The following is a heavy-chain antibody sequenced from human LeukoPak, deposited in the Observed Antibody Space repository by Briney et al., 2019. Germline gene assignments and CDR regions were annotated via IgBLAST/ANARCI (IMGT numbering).Heavy chain of an antibody. CDR3: ARGRLSVATIAVYDH. J-gene: IGHJ4*02. D-gene: IGHD5-12*01. CDR2: INPNSGGT. V-gene: IGHV1-2*02. CDR1: GYTFTGYY. Sequence: GASVKVSCKASGYTFTGYYIHWVRQAPGQGLEWMGWINPNSGGTNYAQKFQGRVTMTRDTSISTAYMELSRLRSDDTAVYYCARGRLSVATIAVYDHWGQGTLVTVSS.